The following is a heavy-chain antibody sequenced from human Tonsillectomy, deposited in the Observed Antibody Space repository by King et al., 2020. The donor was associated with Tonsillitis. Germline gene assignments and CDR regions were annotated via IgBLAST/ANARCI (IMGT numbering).Heavy chain of an antibody. D-gene: IGHD3-10*01. V-gene: IGHV4-59*01. CDR2: IYYSGST. Sequence: PLQESGPGLVKPSETLSLTCTVSGVSISRYYWSWIRQPPGKGLEWIGYIYYSGSTNYSPSLKSRVTISVDKSKNQFSLKLSSVTAADTAVYYCARSYGSGNYFDYWGQGTLVTVSS. J-gene: IGHJ4*02. CDR3: ARSYGSGNYFDY. CDR1: GVSISRYY.